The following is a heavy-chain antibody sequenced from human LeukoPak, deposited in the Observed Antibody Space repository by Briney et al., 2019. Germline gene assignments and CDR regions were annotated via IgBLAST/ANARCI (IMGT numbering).Heavy chain of an antibody. V-gene: IGHV3-23*01. J-gene: IGHJ4*02. D-gene: IGHD1-26*01. CDR2: ISGSGGST. CDR3: ARDIGPIMGATGFDY. Sequence: GGSLRLSCAASGFTFSSYAMSWVRQAPGKGLEWVSAISGSGGSTYYADSVKGRFTISRDNSKNTLYLQMNSLRAEDTAVYYCARDIGPIMGATGFDYWGQGTLVTVSS. CDR1: GFTFSSYA.